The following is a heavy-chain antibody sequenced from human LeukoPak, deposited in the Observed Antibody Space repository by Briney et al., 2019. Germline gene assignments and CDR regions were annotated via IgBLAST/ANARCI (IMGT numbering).Heavy chain of an antibody. Sequence: PGRSLRLSCAASGFTFSSYGIHWVRQAPGKGLEWVAVIWYDGSNKYYVDSVKGRFTISRDNSKNTMYLQMNSLRAEDTAVYYCAKRSDYFDYWGQGTLVTVSS. CDR1: GFTFSSYG. V-gene: IGHV3-33*06. CDR2: IWYDGSNK. CDR3: AKRSDYFDY. J-gene: IGHJ4*02.